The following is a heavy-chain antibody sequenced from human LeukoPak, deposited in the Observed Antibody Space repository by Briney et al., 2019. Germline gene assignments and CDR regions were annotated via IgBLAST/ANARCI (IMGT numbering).Heavy chain of an antibody. V-gene: IGHV1-2*02. Sequence: ASVKVSCKASGYTFIGSYIHWVRQAPGQGLEWMGWINPKSGGTRYGRKFQGKVIMTTDPPISTAYMQLYRLKSDDTAIYYCARDSPKIVATYGGIDYWGQGTLVTVSS. J-gene: IGHJ4*02. D-gene: IGHD5-12*01. CDR2: INPKSGGT. CDR3: ARDSPKIVATYGGIDY. CDR1: GYTFIGSY.